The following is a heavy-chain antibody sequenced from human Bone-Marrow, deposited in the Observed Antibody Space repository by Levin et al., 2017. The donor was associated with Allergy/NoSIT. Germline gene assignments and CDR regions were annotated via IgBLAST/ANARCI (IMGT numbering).Heavy chain of an antibody. D-gene: IGHD6-19*01. V-gene: IGHV3-23*01. CDR2: ISGSGSTT. J-gene: IGHJ4*02. Sequence: AGGSLRLSCAASAFTFSSYGMSWVRQAPGKGLEWVSGISGSGSTTYYADSVKGRFTISRDNSKNMLYLQMNTLRVEDTATFYCATSGWYGDDYWGQGTLVTVSS. CDR3: ATSGWYGDDY. CDR1: AFTFSSYG.